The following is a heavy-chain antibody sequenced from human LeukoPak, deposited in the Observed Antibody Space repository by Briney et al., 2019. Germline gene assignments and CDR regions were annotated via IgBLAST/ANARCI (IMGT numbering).Heavy chain of an antibody. J-gene: IGHJ4*02. Sequence: PSETLSLTCVVHGGSFTGFYWSWVRQPPGRGLEWIGEVNHSGSTYYNPSLKSRVSISVDTSKKNFSLSLRYVTAADTALYFCARGRGDYSDYHFNYWGQGILVTVSS. CDR2: VNHSGST. V-gene: IGHV4-34*01. D-gene: IGHD4-11*01. CDR3: ARGRGDYSDYHFNY. CDR1: GGSFTGFY.